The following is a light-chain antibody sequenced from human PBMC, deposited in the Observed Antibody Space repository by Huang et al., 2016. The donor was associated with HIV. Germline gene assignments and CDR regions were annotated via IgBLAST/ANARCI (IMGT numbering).Light chain of an antibody. CDR1: QTINSF. J-gene: IGKJ3*01. Sequence: DIQMTQSPSSLSASVGDRVTITCRASQTINSFFNWYQQKPGKAPKLLIYAASSLQSGVPSRFSGSGSGTSFTLTINTLQPEDFATYYCQQSSSTPFTFGPGTRVDIK. CDR3: QQSSSTPFT. CDR2: AAS. V-gene: IGKV1-39*01.